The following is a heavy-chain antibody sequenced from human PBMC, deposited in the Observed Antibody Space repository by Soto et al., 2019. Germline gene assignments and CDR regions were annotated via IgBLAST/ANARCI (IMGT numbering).Heavy chain of an antibody. CDR3: ARVVVVIPPGYYYAMDV. D-gene: IGHD3-22*01. CDR1: GFTFSSFH. J-gene: IGHJ6*02. V-gene: IGHV3-48*02. Sequence: EVQLVESGGGLVQPGGSLRLSCAASGFTFSSFHMNWVRQAPGRGLEWVAYITSSSDTIYYSDSVKGRFTISRDNGKNSLFLQMNSLRDEDTALYYCARVVVVIPPGYYYAMDVWGQGTTVTVSS. CDR2: ITSSSDTI.